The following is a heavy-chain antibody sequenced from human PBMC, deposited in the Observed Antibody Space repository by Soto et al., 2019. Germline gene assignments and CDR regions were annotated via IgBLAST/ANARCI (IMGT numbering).Heavy chain of an antibody. CDR3: ARLHFYDFWSGXXXXDV. Sequence: QVQLQESGPGLVKPSETLSLTCTVSGGSVSSGTYQWSWIRQSPGKGLEWIGYIHYTGNTNYNPSLKSRVSISVDTSKNHFSLKLTSVTSADTALYFCARLHFYDFWSGXXXXDVWGQXTAVTVSS. V-gene: IGHV4-61*03. CDR2: IHYTGNT. D-gene: IGHD3-3*01. J-gene: IGHJ6*02. CDR1: GGSVSSGTYQ.